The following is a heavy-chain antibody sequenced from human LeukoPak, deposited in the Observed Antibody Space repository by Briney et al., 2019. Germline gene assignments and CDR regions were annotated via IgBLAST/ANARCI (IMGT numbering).Heavy chain of an antibody. CDR1: GCIFISHA. CDR2: ISASDGSK. D-gene: IGHD3-22*01. J-gene: IGHJ4*02. Sequence: GGSLTLSCACSGCIFISHAISWVRQAAGRGLEWVSAISASDGSKYYADSVKGRFTIFRDNSKNTLYLQMNSLRAEDKAVYYCAKDRSLSITMIVVVILAVDYWGQGTLVTVS. CDR3: AKDRSLSITMIVVVILAVDY. V-gene: IGHV3-23*01.